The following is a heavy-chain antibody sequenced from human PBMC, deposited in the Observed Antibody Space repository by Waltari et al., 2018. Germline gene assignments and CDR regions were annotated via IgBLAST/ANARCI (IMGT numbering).Heavy chain of an antibody. CDR1: GGTFTSYA. CDR3: ARHRGGNYYYGMDV. CDR2: IIPLFGFS. V-gene: IGHV1-69*10. Sequence: QVQLVQSGAEVKKPGSSVKVFCKASGGTFTSYAFSWVRQAPGQGLEWMGGIIPLFGFSNYAQKFQGTVTITADKSASTADMELSSLRSEDTAVYYCARHRGGNYYYGMDVWGQGTTVTVSS. J-gene: IGHJ6*02. D-gene: IGHD2-15*01.